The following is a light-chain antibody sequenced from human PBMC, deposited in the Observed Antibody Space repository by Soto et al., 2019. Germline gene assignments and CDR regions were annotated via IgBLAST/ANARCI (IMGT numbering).Light chain of an antibody. Sequence: EIVLTQSPGTLSFSPGEGAALSCRTSQSISSSYLAWYQQKPGQAPRLLIYAASSRATGIPDRFSGSGSGTDFTLTISRLEPEDFAVYYCQLYGGSHMFSFGQGTKLEIK. V-gene: IGKV3-20*01. CDR1: QSISSSY. CDR2: AAS. J-gene: IGKJ2*01. CDR3: QLYGGSHMFS.